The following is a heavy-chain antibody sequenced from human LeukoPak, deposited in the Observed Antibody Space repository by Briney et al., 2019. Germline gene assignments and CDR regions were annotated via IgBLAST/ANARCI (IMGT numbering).Heavy chain of an antibody. D-gene: IGHD2-2*01. V-gene: IGHV4-34*01. Sequence: SETLSLTCAVYGGSFSGYYWSWIRQPPGKGLEWLGEINHSGSTNYNPSLKSRVTISVDTSKNQFSLKLSSVTAADTAVYYCARYKGYCSSTSCYARAYYYYGMDVWGQGATVTVSS. J-gene: IGHJ6*02. CDR2: INHSGST. CDR1: GGSFSGYY. CDR3: ARYKGYCSSTSCYARAYYYYGMDV.